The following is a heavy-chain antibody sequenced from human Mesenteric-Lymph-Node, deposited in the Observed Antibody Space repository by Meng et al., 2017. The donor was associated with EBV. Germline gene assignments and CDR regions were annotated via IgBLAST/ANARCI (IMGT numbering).Heavy chain of an antibody. V-gene: IGHV4-4*01. D-gene: IGHD3-10*01. Sequence: RRELASGWVKPPGTLSLPCAFSGGSISSDNWWTWVRQPPGKGLEWIGEIHHSGATNYNPSLKSRVTISVDKSKNQFSLKLSSVTAADAAVYFCASVIYGSGLNSWFDPWGHGTLVTVSS. CDR3: ASVIYGSGLNSWFDP. J-gene: IGHJ5*02. CDR1: GGSISSDNW. CDR2: IHHSGAT.